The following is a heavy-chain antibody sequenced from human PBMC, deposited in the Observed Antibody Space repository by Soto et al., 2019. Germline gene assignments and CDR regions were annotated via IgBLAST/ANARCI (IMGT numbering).Heavy chain of an antibody. CDR2: ISGSGGST. V-gene: IGHV3-23*01. Sequence: PGGSLRLSCAASGFTFSSYAMSWVRQAPGKGLEWVSAISGSGGSTYYADSVKGRFTISRDNSKNTLYLQMNSLRAEDTAVYYCAKDTGKVVVATDAFDIWGQGTMLTVSS. CDR1: GFTFSSYA. CDR3: AKDTGKVVVATDAFDI. D-gene: IGHD2-15*01. J-gene: IGHJ3*02.